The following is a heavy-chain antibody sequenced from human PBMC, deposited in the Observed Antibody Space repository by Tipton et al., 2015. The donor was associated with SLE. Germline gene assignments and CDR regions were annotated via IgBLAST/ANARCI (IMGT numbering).Heavy chain of an antibody. V-gene: IGHV4-34*01. J-gene: IGHJ4*02. CDR3: ARDGQLVGADFDY. D-gene: IGHD6-6*01. CDR1: GGSFSGYY. Sequence: LRLSCAVYGGSFSGYYWSWIRQPPGKGLEWIGEINHSGSTNYNPSLKSRVTISVDTSKNQFSPKLSSVTAADTAVYYCARDGQLVGADFDYWGQGTLVTVSS. CDR2: INHSGST.